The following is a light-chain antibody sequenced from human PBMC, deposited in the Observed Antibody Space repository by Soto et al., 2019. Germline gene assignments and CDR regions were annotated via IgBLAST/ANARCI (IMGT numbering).Light chain of an antibody. J-gene: IGKJ4*01. CDR3: QQRSNWPLT. CDR2: DVS. Sequence: EIVLTQSPVTLSLSPGERATLSCRASQSVSSYLAWYQQKPGQAPRLLIHDVSNRATGIPARFSGSGSGTDCTLTISSLDAEDFAVYYCQQRSNWPLTFGGGTKVEIK. CDR1: QSVSSY. V-gene: IGKV3-11*01.